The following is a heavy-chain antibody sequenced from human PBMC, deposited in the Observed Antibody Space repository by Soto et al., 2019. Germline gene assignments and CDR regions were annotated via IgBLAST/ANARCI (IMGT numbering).Heavy chain of an antibody. CDR1: GYTFTGYY. CDR2: INPNSGFT. J-gene: IGHJ5*02. CDR3: AREANIVATILARQKPFDP. V-gene: IGHV1-2*04. Sequence: ASVKFSCKASGYTFTGYYMHWVRQAPGQVLECMVWINPNSGFTNYXXKFQGWVXXTRDTSISTAXMELSXLRSDDTAVYYCAREANIVATILARQKPFDPXX. D-gene: IGHD5-12*01.